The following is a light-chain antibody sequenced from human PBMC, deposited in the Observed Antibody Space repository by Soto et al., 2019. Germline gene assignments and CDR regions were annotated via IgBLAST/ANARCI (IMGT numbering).Light chain of an antibody. V-gene: IGLV1-40*01. CDR1: SSNIGARFD. J-gene: IGLJ1*01. CDR3: SSYTSSRAYV. Sequence: QSVLTQPPSVSGAPGQRVSISCTGSSSNIGARFDVHWYQQVAGAAPKLLIFDNKYRPSGVPARFSGSKSGTSASLVITGLQAEDEADYFCSSYTSSRAYVFGIGTKLTVL. CDR2: DNK.